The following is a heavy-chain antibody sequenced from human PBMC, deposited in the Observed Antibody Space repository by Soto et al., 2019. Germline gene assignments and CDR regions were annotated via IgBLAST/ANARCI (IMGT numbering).Heavy chain of an antibody. CDR3: ATSVDYGDYPRWFDP. CDR1: GGTFNSYA. D-gene: IGHD4-17*01. CDR2: IIPSLGTI. Sequence: GASVKVSCKASGGTFNSYAISWVRQGPGQGLEWMGGIIPSLGTINYAQRFQGRVTITTDESTSTGHVELSSLRSEDTAVYYCATSVDYGDYPRWFDPWGQGTLVTVSS. V-gene: IGHV1-69*05. J-gene: IGHJ5*02.